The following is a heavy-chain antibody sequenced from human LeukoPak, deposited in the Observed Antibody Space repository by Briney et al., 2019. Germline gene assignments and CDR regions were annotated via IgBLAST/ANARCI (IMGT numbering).Heavy chain of an antibody. CDR2: ISGSGGST. CDR1: GFTFSSYA. J-gene: IGHJ4*02. V-gene: IGHV3-23*01. Sequence: GGSLRLSCAASGFTFSSYAMSWVRQAPGKGLEWVSAISGSGGSTYYADSVKGRFTISRDNSKNTLYLQMNSLRAEDTAVYYCAKSGGGYCSSTSCYADYWGQGTLVTVSS. D-gene: IGHD2-2*01. CDR3: AKSGGGYCSSTSCYADY.